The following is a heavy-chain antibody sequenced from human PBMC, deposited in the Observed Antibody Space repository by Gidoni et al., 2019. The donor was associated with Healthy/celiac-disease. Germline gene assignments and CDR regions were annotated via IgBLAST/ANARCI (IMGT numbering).Heavy chain of an antibody. CDR2: INHSGST. Sequence: QVQLQQWGAGLLKPSETLSLTCAVYGGSFSGYYWSWIRQPPGKGLEWIGEINHSGSTNYNPSLKSRVTISVDTSKNQFSLKLSSVTAADTAVYYCASDYYGSGSYYKRLHRGVVDWGQGTLVTVSS. CDR1: GGSFSGYY. CDR3: ASDYYGSGSYYKRLHRGVVD. J-gene: IGHJ4*02. D-gene: IGHD3-10*01. V-gene: IGHV4-34*01.